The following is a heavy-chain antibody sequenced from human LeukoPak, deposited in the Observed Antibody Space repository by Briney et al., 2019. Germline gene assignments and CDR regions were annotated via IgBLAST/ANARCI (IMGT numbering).Heavy chain of an antibody. Sequence: GASVKVSCKASGGTFSSYAISWVRQAPGQGLEWMGGIIPIFGTANYAQKFQGRVTITTDESTSTAYMELSSLRSEDTAVYYCARDIQLGPSWFGPWGQGTLVTVSS. D-gene: IGHD5-18*01. V-gene: IGHV1-69*05. CDR1: GGTFSSYA. J-gene: IGHJ5*02. CDR3: ARDIQLGPSWFGP. CDR2: IIPIFGTA.